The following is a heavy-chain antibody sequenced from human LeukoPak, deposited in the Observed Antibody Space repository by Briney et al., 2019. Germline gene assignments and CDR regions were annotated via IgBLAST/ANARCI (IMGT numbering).Heavy chain of an antibody. CDR3: ARDQGYSYFDY. J-gene: IGHJ4*02. CDR1: GGSISSYY. Sequence: SETLSLTCTVSGGSISSYYWSWIRQPPGKGLEWIGYIYYSGSTNYNPSLKSRVTISVDTSKNQFSLKLSSVTAADTAVYYCARDQGYSYFDYWGQGTLATVSS. V-gene: IGHV4-59*01. CDR2: IYYSGST. D-gene: IGHD5-18*01.